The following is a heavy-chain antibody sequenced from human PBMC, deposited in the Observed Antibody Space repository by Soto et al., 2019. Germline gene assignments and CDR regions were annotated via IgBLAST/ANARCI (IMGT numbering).Heavy chain of an antibody. CDR2: INHSGST. J-gene: IGHJ6*02. Sequence: SETLSLTCAVYGGSFSGYYWSWIRQPPGKGLEWIGEINHSGSTNYNPSLKSRVTISVDTSKNQFSLKLSSVTAADTAVYYCARGGMRYYYYYGMDVWGQGTTVTVSS. D-gene: IGHD1-20*01. CDR3: ARGGMRYYYYYGMDV. V-gene: IGHV4-34*01. CDR1: GGSFSGYY.